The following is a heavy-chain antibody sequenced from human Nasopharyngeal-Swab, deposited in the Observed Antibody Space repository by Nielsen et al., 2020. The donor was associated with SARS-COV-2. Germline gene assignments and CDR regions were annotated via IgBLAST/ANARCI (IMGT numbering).Heavy chain of an antibody. CDR2: INANSGVT. V-gene: IGHV1-2*07. J-gene: IGHJ4*02. CDR3: AREPDMVRGITLFDY. Sequence: ASVKVSCKASGYTFTDYHLHWVRQAPGQGLEWLGWINANSGVTNYAHKFKGRVTVTRDTSISTAYMELSRLRSDDTAVYYCAREPDMVRGITLFDYWGQGTLVTVPS. D-gene: IGHD3-10*01. CDR1: GYTFTDYH.